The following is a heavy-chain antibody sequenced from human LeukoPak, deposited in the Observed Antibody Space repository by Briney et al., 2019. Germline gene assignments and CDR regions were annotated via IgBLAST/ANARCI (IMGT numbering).Heavy chain of an antibody. Sequence: GSLRLSCAASGFTFSSYSMNWVRQAPGKGLEWVSSISSSSSYIYYADSVKGRFTISRDNSKNTLYLQMSSLRAEDTAVYYCAKEGRGYRYGDYWGQGTLVTVPS. CDR3: AKEGRGYRYGDY. D-gene: IGHD5-18*01. V-gene: IGHV3-21*04. CDR2: ISSSSSYI. J-gene: IGHJ4*02. CDR1: GFTFSSYS.